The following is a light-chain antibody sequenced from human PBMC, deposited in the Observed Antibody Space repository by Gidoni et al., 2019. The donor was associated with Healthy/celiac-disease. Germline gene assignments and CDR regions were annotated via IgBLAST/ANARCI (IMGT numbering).Light chain of an antibody. Sequence: EIVLTQSPATLSLSPGERATLSCRASQSVSSYLAWYQQKPGQAPRLLIYDASNRATGIPARFSVSGSGTGFTLTISSLEPEDFAVYYCQQRSNWPPLTFGGGTKVEIK. CDR3: QQRSNWPPLT. J-gene: IGKJ4*01. V-gene: IGKV3-11*01. CDR2: DAS. CDR1: QSVSSY.